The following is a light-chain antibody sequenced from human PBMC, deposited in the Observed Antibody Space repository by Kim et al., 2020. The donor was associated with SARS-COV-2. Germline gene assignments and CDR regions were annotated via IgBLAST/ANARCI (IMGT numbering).Light chain of an antibody. Sequence: GQRITISCSGSSSNIGSNTVNWYQQRPGTAPKVLIYNNSQRPSGVPDRFSGSKSGTSGSLVISGLQSEDEADYFCAAWEDSLNGPVFGGGTQLTVL. CDR1: SSNIGSNT. CDR3: AAWEDSLNGPV. CDR2: NNS. J-gene: IGLJ2*01. V-gene: IGLV1-44*01.